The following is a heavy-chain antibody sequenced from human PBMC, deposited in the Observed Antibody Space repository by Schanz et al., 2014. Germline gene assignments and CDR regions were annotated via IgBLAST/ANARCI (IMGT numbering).Heavy chain of an antibody. CDR2: ISGSGGST. Sequence: EVQLLESGGGLVQPGGSLRLSCAASGFTFSSYAMSWVRQAPGKGLEWVSAISGSGGSTYYADSVKGRFTISRDNSKSTLYLQMNSLRAEDTAVYYCAKSLESCPGGRCSRGYFDYWGQGTLVNVSS. CDR1: GFTFSSYA. V-gene: IGHV3-23*01. J-gene: IGHJ4*02. CDR3: AKSLESCPGGRCSRGYFDY. D-gene: IGHD2-8*02.